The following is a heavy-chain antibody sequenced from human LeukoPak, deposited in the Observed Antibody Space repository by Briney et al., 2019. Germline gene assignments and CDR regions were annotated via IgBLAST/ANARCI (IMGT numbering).Heavy chain of an antibody. V-gene: IGHV1-2*02. CDR3: ARVISRLELLHAFDI. CDR2: INPNSGGT. CDR1: GYTFTGYY. D-gene: IGHD2-15*01. Sequence: ASVKVSCKASGYTFTGYYMHWVRQAPGQGLEWMGWINPNSGGTNYAQKFQGRVTMTRDTSISTAYMELSRLRSDDTAVYYCARVISRLELLHAFDIWGQGTMVTVSS. J-gene: IGHJ3*02.